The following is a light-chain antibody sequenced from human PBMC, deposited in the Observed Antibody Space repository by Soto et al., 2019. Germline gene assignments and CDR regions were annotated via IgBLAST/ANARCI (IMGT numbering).Light chain of an antibody. CDR2: GAS. CDR3: QQYGTPRYT. Sequence: EIVLTQSPGTLSLSPGERATLSCRASQSVSSSYLAWYQQKPGQAPRLLIYGASSRATGIPDRFSGSGSGTVFTLTISRLEPEDFAVYYCQQYGTPRYTFGQGTKLEIK. J-gene: IGKJ2*01. V-gene: IGKV3-20*01. CDR1: QSVSSSY.